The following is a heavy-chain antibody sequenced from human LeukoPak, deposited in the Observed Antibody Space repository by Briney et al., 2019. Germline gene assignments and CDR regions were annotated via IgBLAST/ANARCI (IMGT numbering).Heavy chain of an antibody. D-gene: IGHD3-10*01. J-gene: IGHJ4*02. CDR3: AKGPRKYYYGPNPFDY. CDR1: GFTFSSYG. CDR2: ISYDGSNK. Sequence: PGGSLRLSCAASGFTFSSYGMHWVRQAPGKGLEWVAVISYDGSNKYYADSVKGRFTISRDNSKNTLYLQMNSLRAEDTAVYYCAKGPRKYYYGPNPFDYWGQGTLVTVSS. V-gene: IGHV3-30*18.